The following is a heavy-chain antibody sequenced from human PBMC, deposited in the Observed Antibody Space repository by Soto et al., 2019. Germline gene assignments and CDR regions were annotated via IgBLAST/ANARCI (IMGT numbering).Heavy chain of an antibody. CDR1: GGSLDDFY. Sequence: SETLSLTCTVSGGSLDDFYWSWIRQPPGKAPEWIAYISDSGSRNYNPSLGSRVTISVDTSNNQFSLKLTSVTAADTAVYYCARDGYNSYYFDLWGQGTLVIVSS. D-gene: IGHD5-12*01. J-gene: IGHJ4*02. CDR2: ISDSGSR. V-gene: IGHV4-59*01. CDR3: ARDGYNSYYFDL.